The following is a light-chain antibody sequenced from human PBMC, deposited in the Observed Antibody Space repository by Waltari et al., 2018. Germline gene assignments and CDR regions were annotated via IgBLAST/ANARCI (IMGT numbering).Light chain of an antibody. CDR2: DVN. CDR3: SSYTTGSTRYV. CDR1: SRDIGPYTF. J-gene: IGLJ1*01. V-gene: IGLV2-14*03. Sequence: QSALTQPAPVSGSPGQSITIPCTGTSRDIGPYTFVSWYQKHPGKAPKVTIFDVNNRPSGVSSRFSGSKSGNTASLTISGLQAEDEADYYCSSYTTGSTRYVFGSGTKVTVL.